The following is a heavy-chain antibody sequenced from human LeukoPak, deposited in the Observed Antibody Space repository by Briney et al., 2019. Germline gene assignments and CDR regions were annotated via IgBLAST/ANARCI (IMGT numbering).Heavy chain of an antibody. Sequence: PGGSLRLSCAASGFTFSNAWMSWVRQAPGKGLEWVGRIKSKTDGGTTDYAAPVKGRFTISRDDSKNTLYLQMNSLKTEDTAVYYCTTPFVGALKGSAFDIWGQGTMVTVSS. CDR3: TTPFVGALKGSAFDI. CDR1: GFTFSNAW. CDR2: IKSKTDGGTT. V-gene: IGHV3-15*01. J-gene: IGHJ3*02. D-gene: IGHD1-26*01.